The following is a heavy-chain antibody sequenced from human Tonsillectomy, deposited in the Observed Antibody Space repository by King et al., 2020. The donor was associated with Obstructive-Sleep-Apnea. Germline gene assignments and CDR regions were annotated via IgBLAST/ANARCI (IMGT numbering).Heavy chain of an antibody. CDR2: INHSGST. Sequence: VQLQQWGAGLLKPSETLSLTCAVYGGSFSGYYWSWIRQPPGKGLEWIGEINHSGSTNYNPSLKSRVTISVSTSKNQFSLKLSSVTAADTAVYYCARVGFSPNWYAAKGYDYWGQGTLVTVSS. CDR3: ARVGFSPNWYAAKGYDY. V-gene: IGHV4-34*01. CDR1: GGSFSGYY. J-gene: IGHJ4*02. D-gene: IGHD6-13*01.